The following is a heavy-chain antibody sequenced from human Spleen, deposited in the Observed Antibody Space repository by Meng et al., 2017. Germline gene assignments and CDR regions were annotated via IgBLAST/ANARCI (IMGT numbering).Heavy chain of an antibody. CDR1: GGSVSSGSYY. J-gene: IGHJ4*02. D-gene: IGHD1-26*01. CDR3: AGGPWELDY. V-gene: IGHV4-61*01. CDR2: IDYSRST. Sequence: GKWQESGPGLVRPSETLSLTCTVSGGSVSSGSYYWSWIRQPPGKGLEWIGYIDYSRSTNYYPSLKSRVTMPVDTSKNQFSLKLSSVTAADTAVYYCAGGPWELDYWGQGTLVTVSS.